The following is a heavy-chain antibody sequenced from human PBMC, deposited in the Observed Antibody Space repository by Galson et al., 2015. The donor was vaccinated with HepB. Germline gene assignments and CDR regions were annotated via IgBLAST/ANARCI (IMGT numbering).Heavy chain of an antibody. CDR1: GFTFTSYG. J-gene: IGHJ3*01. D-gene: IGHD3-16*02. CDR2: IWYDGSNK. CDR3: ARDRVTFGGVLDVHDGFDF. Sequence: SLRLSCAASGFTFTSYGMYWVRQAPGKGLEWVALIWYDGSNKNYVDSVKGRFTISRDNSKNTLYLQMNTLRAEDTAMYYCARDRVTFGGVLDVHDGFDFWGQGTVVTVSS. V-gene: IGHV3-33*01.